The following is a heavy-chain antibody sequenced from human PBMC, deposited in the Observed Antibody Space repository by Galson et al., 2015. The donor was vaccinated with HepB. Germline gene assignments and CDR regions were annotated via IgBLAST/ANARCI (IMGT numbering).Heavy chain of an antibody. CDR3: ARGRPDTSGYYYCDY. J-gene: IGHJ4*02. Sequence: TLSLTCTVSGGSISSGDYYWSWIRQPPGKGLEWIGYIYYSGSTYYNPSLKSRVTILLDTSKNQFSLKVNSVTAADTAVYYCARGRPDTSGYYYCDYWGQGALVTVSS. D-gene: IGHD3-22*01. CDR1: GGSISSGDYY. CDR2: IYYSGST. V-gene: IGHV4-30-4*01.